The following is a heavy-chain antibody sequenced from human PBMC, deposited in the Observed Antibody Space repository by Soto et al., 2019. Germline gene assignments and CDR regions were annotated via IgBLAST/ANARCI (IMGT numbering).Heavy chain of an antibody. CDR1: GCSISSDEDC. J-gene: IGHJ4*02. V-gene: IGHV4-30-4*01. Sequence: QAQLQESGPGLVEPSQTLAITCTVSGCSISSDEDCGSWIRQSPGKGLEWIGHIYDSGNTYSYPSLKSRVTISVDTSKNQFSLKLSSVTAADTAVYYCTRGPSGDKVDYWGQGTLVTVSS. D-gene: IGHD1-26*01. CDR3: TRGPSGDKVDY. CDR2: IYDSGNT.